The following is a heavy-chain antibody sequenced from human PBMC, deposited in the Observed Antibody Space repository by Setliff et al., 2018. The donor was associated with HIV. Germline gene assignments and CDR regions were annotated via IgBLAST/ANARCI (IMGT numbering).Heavy chain of an antibody. J-gene: IGHJ5*02. D-gene: IGHD6-13*01. Sequence: SETLSLTCTVSGGSTSRGSYNWSWIRQPAGKGLEWIGRIYTSGSIHYNPTLKSRVAISVDTSKNQFSLKVSSVKAPDTAVYFCAREDGEYTSSPRWFDPWGQGTQVTVSS. CDR2: IYTSGSI. V-gene: IGHV4-61*02. CDR3: AREDGEYTSSPRWFDP. CDR1: GGSTSRGSYN.